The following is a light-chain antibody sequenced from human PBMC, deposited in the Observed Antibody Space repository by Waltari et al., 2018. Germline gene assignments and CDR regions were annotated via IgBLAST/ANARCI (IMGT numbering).Light chain of an antibody. V-gene: IGLV1-40*01. Sequence: QSVLTQPPSVSGAPGQRVTIPCTGSSSNIGAGSDVHRYQKLPGTAPKLLIYDNTNRPSGVPDRFSGSKSGTSASLAITGLQAEDEADYYCQSYDSSLSGFYVFGTGTRVTVL. CDR2: DNT. CDR1: SSNIGAGSD. CDR3: QSYDSSLSGFYV. J-gene: IGLJ1*01.